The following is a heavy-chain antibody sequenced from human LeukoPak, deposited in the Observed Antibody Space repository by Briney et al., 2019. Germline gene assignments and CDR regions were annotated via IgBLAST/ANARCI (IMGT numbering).Heavy chain of an antibody. CDR3: ARDLGGTGLFDF. J-gene: IGHJ4*02. V-gene: IGHV4-39*07. Sequence: SETLSLTCTFSGGSIMTSSYYWAWIRQSPGKELHWIGSIYYSGSTYSNPSFRSRVSFSVDTSKNQFSLRLTSVTAADTAVYYCARDLGGTGLFDFWGQGTVVTVSS. D-gene: IGHD2-15*01. CDR1: GGSIMTSSYY. CDR2: IYYSGST.